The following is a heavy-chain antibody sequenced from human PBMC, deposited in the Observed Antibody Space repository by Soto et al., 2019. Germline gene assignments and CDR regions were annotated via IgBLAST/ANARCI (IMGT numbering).Heavy chain of an antibody. CDR2: IKSKTDGGTT. CDR3: TTEYYDFWSGYSKAY. J-gene: IGHJ4*02. CDR1: GFTFSNAW. Sequence: GGSLRLSCAASGFTFSNAWMNWVRQAPGKGLEWVGRIKSKTDGGTTDYAAPVKGRFTISRDDSKNTLYLQMNSLKTEDTAVYYCTTEYYDFWSGYSKAYWGQGTLVTVSS. V-gene: IGHV3-15*07. D-gene: IGHD3-3*01.